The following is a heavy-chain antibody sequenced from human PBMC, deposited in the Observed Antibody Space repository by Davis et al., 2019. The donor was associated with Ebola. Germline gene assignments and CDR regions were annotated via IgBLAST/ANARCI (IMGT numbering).Heavy chain of an antibody. CDR3: ATAHPLGAWYFDL. CDR2: IYYSGST. J-gene: IGHJ2*01. CDR1: GGSVSSGSYY. V-gene: IGHV4-61*01. Sequence: MPSETLSLTCTLPGGSVSSGSYYWSWILQPPVKGLEWIGYIYYSGSTNYNPSLKSRVTISVDTSKNQFSLKLSSVTAADTAVYYCATAHPLGAWYFDLWGRGTLVTVSS. D-gene: IGHD3-16*01.